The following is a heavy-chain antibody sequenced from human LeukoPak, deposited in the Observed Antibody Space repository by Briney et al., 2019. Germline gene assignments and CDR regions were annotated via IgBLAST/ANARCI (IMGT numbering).Heavy chain of an antibody. CDR3: ARVGFTWKAPVDFDY. J-gene: IGHJ4*02. D-gene: IGHD1-1*01. Sequence: PGGSLRLSCAASGFTVSSNYMSWVRQAPGKGLEWVSVIYSGGSTYYADSVKGRFTISRDNSKNTLYLQMNSLRAEDTAVYYCARVGFTWKAPVDFDYWGQGTLVTVSS. CDR1: GFTVSSNY. CDR2: IYSGGST. V-gene: IGHV3-53*01.